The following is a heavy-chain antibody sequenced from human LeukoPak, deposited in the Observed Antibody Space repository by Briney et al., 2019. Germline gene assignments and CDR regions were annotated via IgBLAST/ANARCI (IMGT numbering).Heavy chain of an antibody. V-gene: IGHV3-21*01. CDR2: ISSSSSYI. J-gene: IGHJ4*02. Sequence: GGSLRLSCAASGFTFSSYSMNWVRQAPGKGLEWVSSISSSSSYIYYADSVKGRFTISRDNAKNSLYLQMNSLRAEDTAVYYCARADLAAAVGFDYWGQGTLVTVSS. CDR1: GFTFSSYS. D-gene: IGHD6-13*01. CDR3: ARADLAAAVGFDY.